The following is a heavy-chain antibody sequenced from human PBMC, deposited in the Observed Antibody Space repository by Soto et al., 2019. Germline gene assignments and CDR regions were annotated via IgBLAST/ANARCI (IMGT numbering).Heavy chain of an antibody. CDR3: ASGGGYYDSRLDP. D-gene: IGHD3-22*01. CDR2: IYYSGST. J-gene: IGHJ5*02. Sequence: PSETQSLTCTVSGGSISSYYWSWIRQPPGKGLEWIGYIYYSGSTNYNPSLKSRVTISVDTSKNQFSLKLSSVTAADTAVYYCASGGGYYDSRLDPWGQGTLVTVSS. V-gene: IGHV4-59*08. CDR1: GGSISSYY.